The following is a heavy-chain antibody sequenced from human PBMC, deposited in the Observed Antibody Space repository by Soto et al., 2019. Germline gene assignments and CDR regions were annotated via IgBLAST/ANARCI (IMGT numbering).Heavy chain of an antibody. CDR1: GFTFSSYV. J-gene: IGHJ4*02. CDR3: ATDGLGACTGGTCYGSDY. V-gene: IGHV3-23*01. Sequence: EVQLLESGGNLVQPGGSLRLSCAASGFTFSSYVMSWVRQAPGKGLEWVSTISGSGASIYDADSVKGRFTISRDNSKNTVYLQMNSLRAEDTAVYYCATDGLGACTGGTCYGSDYWGQGTVVTVSS. D-gene: IGHD2-15*01. CDR2: ISGSGASI.